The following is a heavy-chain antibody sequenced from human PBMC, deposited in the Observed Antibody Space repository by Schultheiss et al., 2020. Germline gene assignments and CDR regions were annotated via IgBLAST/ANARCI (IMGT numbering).Heavy chain of an antibody. CDR1: GGSISSSNW. CDR2: IYHSGST. CDR3: ARAPIFGVVLPPAFDP. J-gene: IGHJ5*02. Sequence: SATLSLTCAVSGGSISSSNWWSWVRQPPGKGLEWIGEIYHSGSTYYNPSLKSRVTISVDTSKNQFSLKLSSVTAADTAVYYCARAPIFGVVLPPAFDPWGQGTLVNGYS. D-gene: IGHD3-3*01. V-gene: IGHV4-4*02.